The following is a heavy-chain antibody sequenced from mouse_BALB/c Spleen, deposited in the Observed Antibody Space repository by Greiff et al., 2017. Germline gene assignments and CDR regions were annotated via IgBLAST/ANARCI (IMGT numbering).Heavy chain of an antibody. CDR2: INPYNDGT. CDR3: AREGGHYYPAWFAY. D-gene: IGHD1-2*01. Sequence: EVQLQQSGPELVKPGASVKMSCKASGYTFTSYVMHWVKQKPGQGLEWIGYINPYNDGTKYNEKFKGKATLTSDKSSSTAYMELSSLTSEDSAVYYCAREGGHYYPAWFAYWGQGTLVTVSA. J-gene: IGHJ3*01. CDR1: GYTFTSYV. V-gene: IGHV1-14*01.